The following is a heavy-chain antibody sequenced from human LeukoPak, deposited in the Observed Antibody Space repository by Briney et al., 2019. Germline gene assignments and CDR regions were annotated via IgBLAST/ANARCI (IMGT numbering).Heavy chain of an antibody. CDR3: ARRRITMVRVWYFDY. CDR2: INHSGCT. CDR1: GVSFSGYY. Sequence: SETLSLTCAVYGVSFSGYYWSWIRQPPGKGLEWIGEINHSGCTNYNPSLKSRVTISVDTSKNQFSLKLSSVTAADTAVYYCARRRITMVRVWYFDYWGQGTLVTVSS. D-gene: IGHD3-10*01. V-gene: IGHV4-34*01. J-gene: IGHJ4*02.